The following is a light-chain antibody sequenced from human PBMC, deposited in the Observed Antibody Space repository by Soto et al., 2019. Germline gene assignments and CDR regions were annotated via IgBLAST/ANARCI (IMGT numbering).Light chain of an antibody. V-gene: IGLV2-14*01. J-gene: IGLJ3*02. CDR1: SSNVGAYNY. CDR2: DLN. CDR3: LSYATGSTWV. Sequence: QSALTQPASVSGSPGQSVTISCTGTSSNVGAYNYVSWYQHHPGKAPKLIIYDLNNRPSGISDRFSGSKSVNTASLTIAGLQAEDEADYYCLSYATGSTWVFGGGTKLTVL.